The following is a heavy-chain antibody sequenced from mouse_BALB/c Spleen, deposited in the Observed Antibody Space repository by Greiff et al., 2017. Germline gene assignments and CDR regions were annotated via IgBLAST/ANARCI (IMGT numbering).Heavy chain of an antibody. CDR3: AREVRRYAMDY. J-gene: IGHJ4*01. D-gene: IGHD2-14*01. Sequence: QVQLQQPGAELVKPGASVKLSCKASGYTFTSYWMHWVKQRPGQGLEWIGEIDPSDSYTNYNQKFKGKATLTVDKSSSTAYMQLRSLTSEDSAVYYCAREVRRYAMDYWGQGTSVTVSS. CDR1: GYTFTSYW. V-gene: IGHV1-69*02. CDR2: IDPSDSYT.